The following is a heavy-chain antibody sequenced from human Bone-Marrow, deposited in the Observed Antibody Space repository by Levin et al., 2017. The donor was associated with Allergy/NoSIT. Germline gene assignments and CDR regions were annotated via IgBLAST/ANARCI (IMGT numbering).Heavy chain of an antibody. CDR1: GFRFSTYA. CDR2: ISSDGTQE. D-gene: IGHD3-22*01. J-gene: IGHJ4*02. Sequence: GGSLRLSCEGSGFRFSTYAIHWVRQAPGKGLEWVAIISSDGTQEDYLDSVKGRFTISRDNSKDTVYLQINSLRAADTAVYYCARTRYYSGSSGYQSFDSWGQGIMVTVSS. CDR3: ARTRYYSGSSGYQSFDS. V-gene: IGHV3-30*03.